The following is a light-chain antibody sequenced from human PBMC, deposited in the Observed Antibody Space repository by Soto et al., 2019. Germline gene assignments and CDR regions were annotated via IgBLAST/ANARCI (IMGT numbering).Light chain of an antibody. V-gene: IGLV1-51*01. CDR3: GTWDSSLSAVV. J-gene: IGLJ2*01. Sequence: QAVLTQPPSASAAPGQKVTISCSGSSSNIGSNYVSWYQQLPGTAPKLLIYDNNKRPSGIPDRFSGSKSGTSATLGITGLRTGDEADYYCGTWDSSLSAVVFGGGTKLTVL. CDR1: SSNIGSNY. CDR2: DNN.